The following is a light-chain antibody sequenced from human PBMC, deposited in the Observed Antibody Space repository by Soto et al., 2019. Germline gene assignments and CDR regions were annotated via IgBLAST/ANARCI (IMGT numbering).Light chain of an antibody. CDR1: QTINSW. Sequence: DIQMTQSPSTLPASVGDIVTITCRANQTINSWLAWYQQKSGKAPKLLIYKASSLESGVPSRFSGSGSGTEFTLTISRLQPDDFAPYYCQQYNEYSRTFGQGTKVEIK. CDR2: KAS. J-gene: IGKJ1*01. CDR3: QQYNEYSRT. V-gene: IGKV1-5*03.